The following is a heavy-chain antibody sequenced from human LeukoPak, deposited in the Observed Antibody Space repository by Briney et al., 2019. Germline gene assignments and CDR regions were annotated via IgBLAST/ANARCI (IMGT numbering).Heavy chain of an antibody. CDR2: SYYSGST. J-gene: IGHJ4*02. CDR1: GGSISSYY. D-gene: IGHD6-13*01. Sequence: TSETLSLTCTVSGGSISSYYWSWIRQPPGKGLEWIGNSYYSGSTKYNPSLKSRVTISVDTSKNQFSLKVNSVTAADTAVYYCAGDDSSSWWSYWGQGTLVTVSS. V-gene: IGHV4-59*01. CDR3: AGDDSSSWWSY.